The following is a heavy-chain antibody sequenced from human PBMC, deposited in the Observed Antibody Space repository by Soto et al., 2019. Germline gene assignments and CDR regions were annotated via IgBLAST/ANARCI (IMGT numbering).Heavy chain of an antibody. V-gene: IGHV3-30*18. CDR3: AKSRDWNDPYPALIDY. D-gene: IGHD1-1*01. Sequence: QVQLVESGGGVVQPGRSLRLSCAASGFTFSSYGMHWVRQAPGKGLEWVAVISYDGSNKYYADSVKGRFTISRDNSKNPLYLQMNSLRAEDTAVYYCAKSRDWNDPYPALIDYWGQGTLVTVSS. J-gene: IGHJ4*02. CDR2: ISYDGSNK. CDR1: GFTFSSYG.